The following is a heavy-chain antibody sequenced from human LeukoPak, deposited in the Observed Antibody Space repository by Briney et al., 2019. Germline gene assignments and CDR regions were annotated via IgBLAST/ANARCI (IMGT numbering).Heavy chain of an antibody. CDR2: ISYDGSNK. J-gene: IGHJ4*02. D-gene: IGHD4-17*01. CDR1: GFTFSSYA. V-gene: IGHV3-30-3*01. CDR3: ARVSTDYGDYGDFDY. Sequence: GSLRLSCAASGFTFSSYAMHWVRQAPGKGLEWVAVISYDGSNKYYADSVKGRFTISRDNSKNTLYLQMNSLRAEDTAVYYCARVSTDYGDYGDFDYWGQGTLVTVSS.